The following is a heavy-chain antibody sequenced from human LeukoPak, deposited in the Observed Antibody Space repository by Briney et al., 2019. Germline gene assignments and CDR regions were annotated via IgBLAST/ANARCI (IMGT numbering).Heavy chain of an antibody. V-gene: IGHV4-59*08. D-gene: IGHD6-6*01. CDR2: IYYSGST. J-gene: IGHJ4*02. CDR3: ASLGYSSSSFYFDY. CDR1: GGSISSYY. Sequence: SETLSLTCTVSGGSISSYYWSWIRQPPGKGLEWIGYIYYSGSTNYNPSLKSRVTISVDTSKNQFSLTLSSVTAADTAVYYCASLGYSSSSFYFDYWGQGTLVTVSS.